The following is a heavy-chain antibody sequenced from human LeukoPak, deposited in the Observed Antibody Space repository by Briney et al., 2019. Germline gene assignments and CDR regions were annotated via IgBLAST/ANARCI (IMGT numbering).Heavy chain of an antibody. D-gene: IGHD2-2*01. J-gene: IGHJ6*02. CDR2: ISAYNGNT. CDR3: AREGYCRSTSCSSTEYYYYYYGMDV. V-gene: IGHV1-18*01. Sequence: GASVKVSCKASGYTFTSYGISWVRQTPGQGLEWMGWISAYNGNTNYAQKLQGRVTMTTDTATSTAYMELRSLRSDDTAVYYCAREGYCRSTSCSSTEYYYYYYGMDVWGQGTTVTVSS. CDR1: GYTFTSYG.